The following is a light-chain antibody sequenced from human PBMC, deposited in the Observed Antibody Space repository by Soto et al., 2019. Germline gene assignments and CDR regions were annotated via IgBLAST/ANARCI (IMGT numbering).Light chain of an antibody. CDR1: QGIRNY. J-gene: IGKJ4*01. CDR3: QKYGTAPLT. V-gene: IGKV1-27*01. CDR2: AAS. Sequence: DIQMTQSPSSLSASVGDRVTITCRASQGIRNYVAWYQQKPGKVPKLLIFAASTLHSGVPSRFSDSGSGTDFTLTISSLQPEDVVTYYCQKYGTAPLTFGGGTKVEI.